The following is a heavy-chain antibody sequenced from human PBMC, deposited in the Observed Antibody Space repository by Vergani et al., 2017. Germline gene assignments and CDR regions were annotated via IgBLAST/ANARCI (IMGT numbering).Heavy chain of an antibody. CDR2: ISAYNGKT. D-gene: IGHD2-2*01. CDR3: ARDPPYCSSTSCYTPSGWFDP. Sequence: QVQLVQSGAEVKKPGASVKVSCKASGYTFTSYGISWVRQAPGQGLEWMGWISAYNGKTNYARKLQGRVTMTTDTSTSTAYMELRSLRSDDTAVYYCARDPPYCSSTSCYTPSGWFDPWGQGTLVTVSS. CDR1: GYTFTSYG. J-gene: IGHJ5*02. V-gene: IGHV1-18*04.